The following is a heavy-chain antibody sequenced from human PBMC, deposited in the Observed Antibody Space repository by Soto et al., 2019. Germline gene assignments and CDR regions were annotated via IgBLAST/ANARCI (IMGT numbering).Heavy chain of an antibody. CDR3: ARGRSGYEFDY. D-gene: IGHD5-12*01. Sequence: EVQLVESGGGLVQPGGSLRLSCAASGFTFSSYAMHWVRQAPGKGLEYVSAISSNGGSTYYANSVKGRFTISRDNSKNTLHLQMGSLRAEDMAVYYCARGRSGYEFDYWGQGTLVTVSS. J-gene: IGHJ4*02. CDR2: ISSNGGST. V-gene: IGHV3-64*01. CDR1: GFTFSSYA.